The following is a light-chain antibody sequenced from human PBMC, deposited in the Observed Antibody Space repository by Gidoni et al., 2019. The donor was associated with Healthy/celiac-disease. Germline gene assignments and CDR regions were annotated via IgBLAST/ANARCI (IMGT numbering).Light chain of an antibody. V-gene: IGKV3-15*01. Sequence: EIVMTQSPATLSVSPGERATLSCRASQSVSSNLAWYQQKPGQAPRLLIYGASTRATGIPARFSGSGSGTEFTLTISSLQSEDFAVYYCQQYREMYTFGQGTKLEIK. CDR1: QSVSSN. CDR2: GAS. J-gene: IGKJ2*01. CDR3: QQYREMYT.